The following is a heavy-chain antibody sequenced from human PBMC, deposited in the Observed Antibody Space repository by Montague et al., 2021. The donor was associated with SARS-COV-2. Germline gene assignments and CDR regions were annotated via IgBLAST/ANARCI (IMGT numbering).Heavy chain of an antibody. D-gene: IGHD2-8*02. CDR1: GFTFSSYW. Sequence: SLRLSCAASGFTFSSYWMSWVRQAPGKGLEWVANIKQDGSEKYYVDSVKGRFTISRDNAKNSLYLQMNSLRAEDTAVYYCASDSLSTVASDDYYYYGMGVWGQGTTVTVSS. CDR3: ASDSLSTVASDDYYYYGMGV. J-gene: IGHJ6*02. CDR2: IKQDGSEK. V-gene: IGHV3-7*01.